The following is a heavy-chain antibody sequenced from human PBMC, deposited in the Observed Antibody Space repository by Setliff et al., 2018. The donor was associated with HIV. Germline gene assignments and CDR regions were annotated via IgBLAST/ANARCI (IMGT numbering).Heavy chain of an antibody. CDR2: IYYSGNP. Sequence: NPSETLSLTCTVSGGSISSGYYYWSWIRQHPGKGLEWIGYIYYSGNPFYNPSLRSRVTISLDTSKNQFSLKLSSVTAEDTAVYYCARGRGSSSSWPIDYWGQGTLVTVSS. CDR1: GGSISSGYYY. CDR3: ARGRGSSSSWPIDY. D-gene: IGHD6-13*01. V-gene: IGHV4-31*03. J-gene: IGHJ4*02.